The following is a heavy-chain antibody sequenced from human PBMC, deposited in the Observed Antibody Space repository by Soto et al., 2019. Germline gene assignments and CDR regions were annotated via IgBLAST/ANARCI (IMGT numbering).Heavy chain of an antibody. D-gene: IGHD4-17*01. CDR2: IYYSGST. CDR3: ARGGGNDYGDYFPDY. V-gene: IGHV4-59*01. Sequence: QVQLQESGPGLVKPSETLSLTCTVSGGSISSYYWSWIRQPPGKGLEWIGYIYYSGSTNYNPSLKCRVTISVDTSKNHFSLKLSSVTAADTAVYYCARGGGNDYGDYFPDYWGQGTLVTVSS. J-gene: IGHJ4*02. CDR1: GGSISSYY.